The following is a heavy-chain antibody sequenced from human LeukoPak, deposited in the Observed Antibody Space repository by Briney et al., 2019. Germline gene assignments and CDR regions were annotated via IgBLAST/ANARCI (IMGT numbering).Heavy chain of an antibody. J-gene: IGHJ4*02. Sequence: SETLSLTCTVSGGSISGSSYYWGWIRQPPGKGLEWIGSIYYSGSTYYNPSLKSRVTISVDTSKNQFSLKLSSVTAADTAVYYCARHTSLSSAAHDYWGQGTLVTVSS. CDR1: GGSISGSSYY. CDR3: ARHTSLSSAAHDY. CDR2: IYYSGST. V-gene: IGHV4-39*01. D-gene: IGHD6-13*01.